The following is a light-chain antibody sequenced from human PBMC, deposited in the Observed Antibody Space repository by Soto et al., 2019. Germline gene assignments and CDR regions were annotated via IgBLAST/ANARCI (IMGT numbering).Light chain of an antibody. V-gene: IGKV1-8*01. CDR1: QGISSY. CDR3: QQYYSLIT. CDR2: AAC. J-gene: IGKJ5*01. Sequence: AIRMTQSPSSFSATTGDRVTITCRASQGISSYLAWYQQKPGKAPKLLIYAACTLQSGVPSRFSGSGSGTDFTLTISCLQSEDFATYYCQQYYSLITFGQGTRLEIK.